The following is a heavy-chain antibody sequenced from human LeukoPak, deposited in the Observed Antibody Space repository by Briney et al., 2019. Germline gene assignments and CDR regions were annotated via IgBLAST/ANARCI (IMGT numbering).Heavy chain of an antibody. J-gene: IGHJ4*02. CDR2: IGPSGDKT. CDR3: AKDIDWLAFED. D-gene: IGHD6-19*01. Sequence: GGSLRLSCAASGFTFSSYWMHWVRQAPGKGPEWVSGIGPSGDKTYYADSVKGRFTISRDNSENTVYLQMNSLRVEDTAVYYCAKDIDWLAFEDWGQGTLVTVSS. CDR1: GFTFSSYW. V-gene: IGHV3-23*01.